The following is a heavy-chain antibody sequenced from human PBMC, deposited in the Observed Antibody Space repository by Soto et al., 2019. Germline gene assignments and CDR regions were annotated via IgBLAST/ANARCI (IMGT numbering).Heavy chain of an antibody. CDR3: ARDDDYDDNGLDS. Sequence: QVQLVESGGGVVQPGRSLRLSCAASGFAFSSHGMHWVRQAPGKGLEWVAVIVREGSEKHYADSVKGRFTISRDNSKNTLYLEMNGLRAEDTAVYYCARDDDYDDNGLDSWGQGTLVTVSS. D-gene: IGHD4-17*01. CDR2: IVREGSEK. J-gene: IGHJ5*01. V-gene: IGHV3-33*01. CDR1: GFAFSSHG.